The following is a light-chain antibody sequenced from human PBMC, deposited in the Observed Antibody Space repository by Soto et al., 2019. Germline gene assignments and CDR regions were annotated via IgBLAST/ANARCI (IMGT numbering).Light chain of an antibody. V-gene: IGLV2-14*01. J-gene: IGLJ2*01. CDR3: SSYTSDNTGV. Sequence: QSVLTQPASVSGSPGQSITISCTGTSSDVGGYNYVSWYQQVPGKPPKLIIYEVTNRPSGVSNRFSGSKSGNTASLTISGLQAEDEADYYCSSYTSDNTGVFGGGTQLTVL. CDR1: SSDVGGYNY. CDR2: EVT.